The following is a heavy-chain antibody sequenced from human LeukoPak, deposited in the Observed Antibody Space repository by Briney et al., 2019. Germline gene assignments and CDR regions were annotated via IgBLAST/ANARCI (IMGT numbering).Heavy chain of an antibody. CDR3: AREASGSGYSGIDF. CDR2: IDTVGGT. J-gene: IGHJ4*02. D-gene: IGHD3-22*01. V-gene: IGHV3-13*04. CDR1: GXTFSRHD. Sequence: GGSLRLSCAASGXTFSRHDMHWVRQAPGKGLEWVATIDTVGGTYYPDSVRGRFTISREDVQNSLYLQMNSLRAGDTAIYFCAREASGSGYSGIDFWGQGTLVTVSS.